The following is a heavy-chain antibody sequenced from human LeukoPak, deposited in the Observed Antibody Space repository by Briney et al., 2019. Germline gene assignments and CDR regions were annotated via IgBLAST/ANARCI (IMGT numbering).Heavy chain of an antibody. J-gene: IGHJ6*02. V-gene: IGHV1-2*02. CDR1: GYTFTGYY. D-gene: IGHD5-12*01. CDR3: ARGPGGGYDSPGGMDV. Sequence: ASVKVSCKASGYTFTGYYMHWVRQAPGQGLEWMRWINPNSGGTNYAQKFQGRVTMTRDTSISTAYMELSRLRSDDTAVYYCARGPGGGYDSPGGMDVWGQGTTVTVSS. CDR2: INPNSGGT.